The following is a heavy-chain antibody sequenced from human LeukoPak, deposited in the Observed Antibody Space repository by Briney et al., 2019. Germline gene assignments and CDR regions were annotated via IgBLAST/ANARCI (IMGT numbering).Heavy chain of an antibody. V-gene: IGHV4-61*03. CDR2: IYYTGNT. CDR1: SDSVSNGNYY. J-gene: IGHJ4*02. Sequence: PSETLSLTCTVPSDSVSNGNYYWSWLRQPPGKALEWIGYIYYTGNTYYNPSLEGRVTISVDTSRNHFSVKLSSVTAADTAVYYCARSQNYYGSGDYWSQGTLVTVSS. D-gene: IGHD3-10*01. CDR3: ARSQNYYGSGDY.